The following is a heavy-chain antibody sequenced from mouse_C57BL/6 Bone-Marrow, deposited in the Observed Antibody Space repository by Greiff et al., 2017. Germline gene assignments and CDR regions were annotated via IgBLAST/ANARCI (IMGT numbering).Heavy chain of an antibody. CDR3: ARTPYYSNSGFAY. J-gene: IGHJ3*01. Sequence: EVQLQESGPGLVKPSQSLSLTCSVTGYSITSGYYWNWIRQFPGNKLEWMGYISYDGSNNYNPSLKNRISITRDTSKNQFFLKLNSVTTEDTATYYCARTPYYSNSGFAYWGQGTLVTVSA. D-gene: IGHD2-5*01. V-gene: IGHV3-6*01. CDR1: GYSITSGYY. CDR2: ISYDGSN.